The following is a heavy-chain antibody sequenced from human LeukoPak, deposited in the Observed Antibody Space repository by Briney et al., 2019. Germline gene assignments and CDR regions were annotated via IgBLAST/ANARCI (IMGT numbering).Heavy chain of an antibody. Sequence: SQTLSLTCAVSGGSISSGGYSWSWIRQPPGKGLEWIGYIYHSGSTYYNPSLKSRVTISVDRSKNQFSLKLSSVTAADTAVYYCAREGITIFGVVTAFDYWGQGTLVTVSS. V-gene: IGHV4-30-2*01. CDR2: IYHSGST. CDR3: AREGITIFGVVTAFDY. CDR1: GGSISSGGYS. J-gene: IGHJ4*02. D-gene: IGHD3-3*01.